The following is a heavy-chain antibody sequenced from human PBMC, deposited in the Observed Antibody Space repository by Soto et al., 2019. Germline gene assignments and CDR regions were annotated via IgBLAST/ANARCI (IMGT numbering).Heavy chain of an antibody. V-gene: IGHV3-23*01. CDR1: GFTFSSYA. D-gene: IGHD6-19*01. CDR3: AKRERSSGWQAGRAHFQH. J-gene: IGHJ1*01. CDR2: ISGSGGST. Sequence: GGSLRLSCAASGFTFSSYAMSWVRQAPGKGLEWVSAISGSGGSTYYADSAKGRFTISRDNSKNTLYLQMNSLRAVETAVYCCAKRERSSGWQAGRAHFQHWGQGTLVTVS.